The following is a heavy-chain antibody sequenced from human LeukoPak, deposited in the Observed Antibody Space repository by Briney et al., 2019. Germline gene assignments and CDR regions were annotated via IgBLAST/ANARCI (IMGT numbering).Heavy chain of an antibody. CDR1: GFRFNTYW. CDR3: AKVDGTGNSVFDY. Sequence: PGGSLRLSCAASGFRFNTYWMHWVRQAPGKGLVWVSRINPDGRSIDYANSVKGRFTISRDNAKNTLYLQMNSLRVEDTATYYCAKVDGTGNSVFDYWGQGTLVPVSS. V-gene: IGHV3-74*01. J-gene: IGHJ4*02. CDR2: INPDGRSI. D-gene: IGHD6-19*01.